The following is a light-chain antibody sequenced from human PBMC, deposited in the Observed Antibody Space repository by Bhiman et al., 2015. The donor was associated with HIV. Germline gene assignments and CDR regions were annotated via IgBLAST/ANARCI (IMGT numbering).Light chain of an antibody. Sequence: SVTGSPGQSITISCTGTSSDIGSYDRVSWYQQAPGTAPKLLIYEVINRPSGVPDRFFASKSGNTASLTISGLQAEDEADYYCCSHTTRRTFVFGTGTKVTVL. CDR2: EVI. CDR1: SSDIGSYDR. V-gene: IGLV2-18*02. J-gene: IGLJ1*01. CDR3: CSHTTRRTFV.